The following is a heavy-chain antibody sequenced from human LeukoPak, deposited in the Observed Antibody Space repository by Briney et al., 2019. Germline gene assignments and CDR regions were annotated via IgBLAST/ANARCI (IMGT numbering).Heavy chain of an antibody. CDR3: ARIYGSGSYYRNWFDP. J-gene: IGHJ5*02. CDR1: GYTFTSYG. V-gene: IGHV1-18*01. CDR2: ISAYNGNT. D-gene: IGHD3-10*01. Sequence: GASVKVSCKASGYTFTSYGISWVRQAPGQGLEWMGWISAYNGNTNYAQKLQGRVTMTTDTSTSTAYMELRSLRSDDTAVYYCARIYGSGSYYRNWFDPWGQGTLVTVSS.